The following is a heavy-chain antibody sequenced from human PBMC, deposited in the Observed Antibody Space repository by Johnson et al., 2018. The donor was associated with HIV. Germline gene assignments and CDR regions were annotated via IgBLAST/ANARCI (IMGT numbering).Heavy chain of an antibody. J-gene: IGHJ3*02. CDR3: ARDHWDWVGATDAFDI. Sequence: VQVVESGGGLVKPGGSLRLSCAASGFTFSNAWMSWVRQAPGKGLEWVSVIYSGGSTYYADSVKGRFTISRDNSKNTLYLQMNSLRAEDTAVYYCARDHWDWVGATDAFDIWGQGTMVTVSS. CDR2: IYSGGST. V-gene: IGHV3-66*01. D-gene: IGHD1-26*01. CDR1: GFTFSNAW.